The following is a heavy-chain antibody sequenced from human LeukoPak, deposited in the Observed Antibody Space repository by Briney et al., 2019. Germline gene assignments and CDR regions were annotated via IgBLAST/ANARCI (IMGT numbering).Heavy chain of an antibody. Sequence: PGGSLRLSCAASGITFSRYGMHWVRQAPGKGLVWVSRINSDGTTTTYADSVKGRFTISRDNAMNTLFLQMNSLQGEDTAVYYCASSRWPTGRGVVTPGLELGMDVWGQGTTVTVSS. CDR3: ASSRWPTGRGVVTPGLELGMDV. CDR2: INSDGTTT. D-gene: IGHD3-3*01. CDR1: GITFSRYG. V-gene: IGHV3-74*01. J-gene: IGHJ6*02.